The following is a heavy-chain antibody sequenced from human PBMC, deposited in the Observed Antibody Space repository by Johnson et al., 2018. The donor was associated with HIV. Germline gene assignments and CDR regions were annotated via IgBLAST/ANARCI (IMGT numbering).Heavy chain of an antibody. J-gene: IGHJ3*02. V-gene: IGHV3-66*01. CDR1: GFTVSSNY. CDR3: ARGTGTEGELGHAFDI. Sequence: VQLVESGGGVVQPGRSLRLSCAASGFTVSSNYMSWVRQAPGKGLEWVSVIYSGGSTYYADSVKGRFTISRDNSKNTLYLQMNSLRAEDTAVYYCARGTGTEGELGHAFDIWGQGTMVTVSS. CDR2: IYSGGST. D-gene: IGHD1-1*01.